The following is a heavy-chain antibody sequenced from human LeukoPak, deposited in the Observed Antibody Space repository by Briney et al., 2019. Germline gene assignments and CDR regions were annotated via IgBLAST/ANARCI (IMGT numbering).Heavy chain of an antibody. V-gene: IGHV1-24*01. CDR3: ARVKGWLVGVHDY. CDR2: FDPEDGET. D-gene: IGHD6-19*01. Sequence: ASVKVSCKVSGYTLTELSMHWVRQAPGKGLEWMGGFDPEDGETIYAQKFQGRVTMTTDTSTSTAYMELRSLRSDDTAAYYCARVKGWLVGVHDYWGQGTLVTVSS. J-gene: IGHJ4*02. CDR1: GYTLTELS.